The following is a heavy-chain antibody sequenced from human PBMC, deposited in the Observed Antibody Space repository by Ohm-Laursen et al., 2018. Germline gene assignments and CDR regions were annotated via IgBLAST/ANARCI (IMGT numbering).Heavy chain of an antibody. Sequence: SETLSLTCTVSGGSISSYYWSWIRQPPGKGLEWIGYIYYSGSTNYNPSLKSRVTISVDTSKNQFSLKLSSVTAADTAVYYCETPVFGSRWYYFDYWGQGTLVTVSS. CDR1: GGSISSYY. CDR3: ETPVFGSRWYYFDY. CDR2: IYYSGST. J-gene: IGHJ4*02. D-gene: IGHD6-13*01. V-gene: IGHV4-59*12.